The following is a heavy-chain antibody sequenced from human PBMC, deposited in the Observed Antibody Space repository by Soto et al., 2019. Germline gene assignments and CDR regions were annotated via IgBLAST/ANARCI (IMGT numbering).Heavy chain of an antibody. V-gene: IGHV3-23*01. Sequence: EVQLLESGGGLVQPGGSLRLSCAASGFTFSSYAMSWVRQAPGKGLEWVSAISGSGGSTYYADSVKGRFTISRDNSKNTLYLQMNSLIAEDTAVYYCAKNLDYGDYEETDYWGQGTLVTVSS. CDR3: AKNLDYGDYEETDY. CDR2: ISGSGGST. J-gene: IGHJ4*02. D-gene: IGHD4-17*01. CDR1: GFTFSSYA.